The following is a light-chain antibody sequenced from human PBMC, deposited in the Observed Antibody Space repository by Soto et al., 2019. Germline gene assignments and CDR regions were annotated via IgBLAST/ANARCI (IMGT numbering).Light chain of an antibody. CDR2: KAS. V-gene: IGKV1-5*03. CDR3: QQYNSYPWT. J-gene: IGKJ1*01. Sequence: DIQMTQSPSAMSASVGDRVTITCRASQGISNYLAWYQQKPGKAPKLLIYKASSLESGVPSRFSGSRSGTEFTLTISSLQPDDFATYFCQQYNSYPWTFGQGTKVDIK. CDR1: QGISNY.